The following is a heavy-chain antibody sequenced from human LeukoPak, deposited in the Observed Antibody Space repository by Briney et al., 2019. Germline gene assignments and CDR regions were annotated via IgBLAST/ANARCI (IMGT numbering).Heavy chain of an antibody. J-gene: IGHJ4*02. Sequence: SETLSLTCAVYDGSFSAYYWSWLRQSPGKGLEWIGQINHGGITSYSPSLTSRVTISLDTSKNQFSLNLSSVTAADTAVYYCARSPSRSGWSGSYLGIYWGQGTLVTVSS. CDR3: ARSPSRSGWSGSYLGIY. V-gene: IGHV4-34*01. CDR1: DGSFSAYY. D-gene: IGHD3-3*01. CDR2: INHGGIT.